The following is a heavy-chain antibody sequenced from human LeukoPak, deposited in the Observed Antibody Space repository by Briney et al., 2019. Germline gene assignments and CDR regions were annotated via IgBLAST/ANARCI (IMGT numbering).Heavy chain of an antibody. D-gene: IGHD3-22*01. CDR1: GYTFTGYY. J-gene: IGHJ4*02. V-gene: IGHV1-2*06. CDR2: INPNSGGT. Sequence: ASVKVSCKASGYTFTGYYMHWVRQAPGQGLEWMGRINPNSGGTNYAQKFQGRVTRTRDTSISTAYMELSRLRSDDTAVYYCARGTYYYDSSGYYEGVYWGQGTLVTVSS. CDR3: ARGTYYYDSSGYYEGVY.